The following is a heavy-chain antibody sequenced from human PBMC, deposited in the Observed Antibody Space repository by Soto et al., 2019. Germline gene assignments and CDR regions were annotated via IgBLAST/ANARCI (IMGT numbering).Heavy chain of an antibody. CDR1: GGSISSSRCH. Sequence: PSETLSLTCTVSGGSISSSRCHWGWIRQPPGKGLEWIASIKYSGTTFYNPSLKSRVTLSVDTSKNQVSLKLSSVTTADTAVYYCARRYGGNFDYWGKGTLVTVSS. D-gene: IGHD1-26*01. CDR3: ARRYGGNFDY. J-gene: IGHJ4*02. CDR2: IKYSGTT. V-gene: IGHV4-39*07.